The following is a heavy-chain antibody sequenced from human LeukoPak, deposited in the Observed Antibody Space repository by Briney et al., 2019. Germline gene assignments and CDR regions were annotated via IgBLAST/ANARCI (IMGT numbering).Heavy chain of an antibody. Sequence: PGGSLRLSCAASGFSLSDYFMTWIRQAPGKGLEWVSGISSSGSTISYADSVKGRFTISRDNAENSLYLQMNSLRAEDTAVYYCGRVMKSSWYRGVFDIWGQGTMVTVSS. CDR1: GFSLSDYF. CDR3: GRVMKSSWYRGVFDI. J-gene: IGHJ3*02. V-gene: IGHV3-11*01. CDR2: ISSSGSTI. D-gene: IGHD6-13*01.